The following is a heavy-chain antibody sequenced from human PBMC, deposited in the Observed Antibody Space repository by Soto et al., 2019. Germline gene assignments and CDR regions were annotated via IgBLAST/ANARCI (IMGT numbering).Heavy chain of an antibody. CDR1: GFIFSTYW. CDR3: GAWHRSTWFDY. D-gene: IGHD6-6*01. CDR2: IRQDGGEI. Sequence: EVQLVESGGDLVQPGGSLRLSCAASGFIFSTYWMGWVRQAPGKGLEWVANIRQDGGEISYADSVQGRFTISRDNAKNSQYLQMNSLRAEDTAVSYCGAWHRSTWFDYWGQGTLVIVSS. V-gene: IGHV3-7*05. J-gene: IGHJ4*02.